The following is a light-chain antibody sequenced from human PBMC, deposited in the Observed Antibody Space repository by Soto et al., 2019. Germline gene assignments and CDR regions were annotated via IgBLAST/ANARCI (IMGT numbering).Light chain of an antibody. CDR3: QQSYSTPYT. CDR1: QSISSY. CDR2: AAS. V-gene: IGKV1-39*01. Sequence: DIQMTQSPSSLSASVGDRVTSTCRASQSISSYLNWYQQKPGKAPKLLIYAASSLQSGVPSRFSGSGSGTDFTLTISSLQPEDFATYYCQQSYSTPYTFGQGTKADIK. J-gene: IGKJ2*01.